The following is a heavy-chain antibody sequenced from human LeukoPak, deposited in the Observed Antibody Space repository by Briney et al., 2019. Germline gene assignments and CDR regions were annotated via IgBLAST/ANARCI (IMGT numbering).Heavy chain of an antibody. CDR3: ARHSGSYYIPGDY. V-gene: IGHV3-53*01. Sequence: RGSLRLSCTASGFTVSNNYMSWVRQAPGKGLEWVSLIYSDGSTYYGDSVKGRFTISRENSKNTLYLQMNSLRAEDTAVYYCARHSGSYYIPGDYWGQGTLVTVSS. J-gene: IGHJ4*02. CDR1: GFTVSNNY. CDR2: IYSDGST. D-gene: IGHD1-26*01.